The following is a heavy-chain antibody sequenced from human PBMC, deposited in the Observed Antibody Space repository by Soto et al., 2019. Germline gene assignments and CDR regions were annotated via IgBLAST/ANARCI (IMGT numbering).Heavy chain of an antibody. J-gene: IGHJ4*02. CDR1: GGSISSCY. Sequence: KASETLSLTCTVSGGSISSCYWSWIRQPAGKGLEWIGRIYSGGGNNYNPSLKSRVTMSVDTSKNQFSLRLSSVTAADTAMYYCARGSSRWDYWGQGTLVTVSS. CDR3: ARGSSRWDY. D-gene: IGHD6-13*01. CDR2: IYSGGGN. V-gene: IGHV4-4*07.